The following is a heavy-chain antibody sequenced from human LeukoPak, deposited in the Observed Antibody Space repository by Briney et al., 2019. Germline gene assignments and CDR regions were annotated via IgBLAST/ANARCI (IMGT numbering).Heavy chain of an antibody. CDR3: ARALGGKYWYLSS. V-gene: IGHV3-7*04. CDR1: GFTFSRYW. CDR2: INEDGSDK. J-gene: IGHJ5*02. D-gene: IGHD2-8*02. Sequence: GGSLRLSCAASGFTFSRYWMNWVRQAPGQGLEWVANINEDGSDKYYVDSVKGRFTISRDNAKNSVYLQMNSLRAEDTAVYYCARALGGKYWYLSSWGQGTLVTVSS.